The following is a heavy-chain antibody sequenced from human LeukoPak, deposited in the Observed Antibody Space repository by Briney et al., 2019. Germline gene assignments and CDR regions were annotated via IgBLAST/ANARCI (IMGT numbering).Heavy chain of an antibody. Sequence: PGGSLRLSCAASGFTFSSYGMHWVRQAPGKGLEWVAVTWYDGSNKYYADSVKGRFTISRDNSKNTLYLQMNSLRAEDTAVYYCARDAPADYSSSYFDYWGQGTLVTVSS. CDR2: TWYDGSNK. J-gene: IGHJ4*02. CDR3: ARDAPADYSSSYFDY. V-gene: IGHV3-33*01. D-gene: IGHD6-13*01. CDR1: GFTFSSYG.